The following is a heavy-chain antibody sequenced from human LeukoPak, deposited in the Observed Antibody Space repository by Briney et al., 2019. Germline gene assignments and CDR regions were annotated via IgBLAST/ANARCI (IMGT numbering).Heavy chain of an antibody. CDR3: ARRYFDY. CDR1: GFTFISYW. CDR2: IKQDGSEK. Sequence: PGGSLRLSCAASGFTFISYWMSWVRQAPGKGLEWVANIKQDGSEKYYVDSVKGRFTISRDNAKNSLYLQMSSLRAEDTAVYYCARRYFDYWGQGTLVTVSS. J-gene: IGHJ4*02. V-gene: IGHV3-7*03.